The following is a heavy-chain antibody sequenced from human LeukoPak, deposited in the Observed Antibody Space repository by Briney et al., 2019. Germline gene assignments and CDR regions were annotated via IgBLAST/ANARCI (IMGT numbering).Heavy chain of an antibody. J-gene: IGHJ4*02. D-gene: IGHD3-3*01. CDR1: GYTFTGYY. Sequence: ASVKVSCKASGYTFTGYYMHWVRQAPGQGLEWMGWINPNSGGTNYAQKLQGRVTMTRDTSISTAYMELSRLRSDDTAVYYCARVTDFWSGYSSDYWGQGTLVTVSS. CDR2: INPNSGGT. CDR3: ARVTDFWSGYSSDY. V-gene: IGHV1-2*02.